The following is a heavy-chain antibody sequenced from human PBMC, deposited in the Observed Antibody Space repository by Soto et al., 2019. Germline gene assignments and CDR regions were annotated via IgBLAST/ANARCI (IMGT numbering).Heavy chain of an antibody. CDR1: GFTFGDYA. J-gene: IGHJ6*03. D-gene: IGHD3-3*01. V-gene: IGHV3-49*03. Sequence: GGSLRLSCTASGFTFGDYAMSWFRQAPGKGLEWVGFIRSKAYGGTTEYAASVKGRFTISRDDSKSIAYLQMNSLKTEDTAVYYCTRDSKLRFLEWLRDYYYYYYMDVWGKGTTVTVSS. CDR2: IRSKAYGGTT. CDR3: TRDSKLRFLEWLRDYYYYYYMDV.